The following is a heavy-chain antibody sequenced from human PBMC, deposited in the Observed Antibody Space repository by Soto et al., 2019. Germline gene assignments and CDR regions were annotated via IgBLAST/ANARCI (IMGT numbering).Heavy chain of an antibody. Sequence: EVQLVESGGGLVQPGGSLRVSCAASGLTFSSYWMSWVRQAPGKGLEWVANIKQDGSEKYYVDSVKGRFTISRDNAKNSLYLQMNSLRVEDTAVYYCARDTGFDYWGQGTLVTVSS. J-gene: IGHJ4*02. CDR2: IKQDGSEK. CDR1: GLTFSSYW. V-gene: IGHV3-7*01. CDR3: ARDTGFDY.